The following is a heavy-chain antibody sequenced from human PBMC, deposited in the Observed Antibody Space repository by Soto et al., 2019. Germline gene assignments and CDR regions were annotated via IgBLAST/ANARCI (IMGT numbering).Heavy chain of an antibody. CDR3: ARAGDQLPPYYYYGMDV. CDR1: GFTFSSYW. Sequence: PGGSLRLSCAASGFTFSSYWMSWVRQAPGKGLEWVANIKQDGSEKYYVDSVKGRFTISRDNAKNSLYLQMNSLRAEDTAVYYCARAGDQLPPYYYYGMDVWGQGTTVTVSS. D-gene: IGHD2-2*01. V-gene: IGHV3-7*05. J-gene: IGHJ6*02. CDR2: IKQDGSEK.